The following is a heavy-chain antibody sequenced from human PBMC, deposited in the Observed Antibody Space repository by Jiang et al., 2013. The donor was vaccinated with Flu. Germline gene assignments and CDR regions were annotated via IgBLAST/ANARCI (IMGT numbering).Heavy chain of an antibody. V-gene: IGHV4-31*03. CDR1: GGSISSGGYY. D-gene: IGHD5-24*01. J-gene: IGHJ6*01. CDR2: IYYSGST. Sequence: GSGLVKPSQTLSLTCTVSGGSISSGGYYWSWIRQHPGKGLEWIGYIYYSGSTYYNPSLKSRVTISVDTSKNQFSLKLSSVTAADTAVYYCARDSRDGYRDYYYGMDVWGPRDHGHRLL. CDR3: ARDSRDGYRDYYYGMDV.